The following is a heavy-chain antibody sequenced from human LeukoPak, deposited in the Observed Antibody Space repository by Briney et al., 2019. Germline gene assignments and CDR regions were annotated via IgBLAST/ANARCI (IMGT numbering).Heavy chain of an antibody. V-gene: IGHV3-7*01. CDR2: IKKDGSEK. CDR1: GFTFSSHL. D-gene: IGHD6-19*01. CDR3: ARDSIAVAGAFGMDV. J-gene: IGHJ6*02. Sequence: PGGSLRLSCAASGFTFSSHLMSWVRQAPGKGLEWVDNIKKDGSEKYYVDSVKGRFTISRDNAENSLYLQMNSLRAEDTAVYYCARDSIAVAGAFGMDVWGQGTTVTVSS.